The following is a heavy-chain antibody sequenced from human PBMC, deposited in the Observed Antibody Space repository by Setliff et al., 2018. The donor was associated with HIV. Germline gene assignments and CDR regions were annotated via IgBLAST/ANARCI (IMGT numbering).Heavy chain of an antibody. J-gene: IGHJ3*02. CDR3: ARLFQWMSYSFDI. Sequence: SETLSLTCTVSGDSINNYYWSWIRQPPGKGLEWIGYVYSTGSTNSKSSLKSRVTISVDTSKKQFSLKLNSVTASDTATYYCARLFQWMSYSFDIWGQGKMVTVSS. V-gene: IGHV4-59*08. CDR1: GDSINNYY. CDR2: VYSTGST. D-gene: IGHD1-26*01.